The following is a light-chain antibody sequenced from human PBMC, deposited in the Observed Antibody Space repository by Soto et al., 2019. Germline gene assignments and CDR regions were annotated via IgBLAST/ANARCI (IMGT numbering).Light chain of an antibody. Sequence: EIIMTQSPATLSVSPGERATLSCRASQSVDNNLAWYQQKPGQAPRLLIYGASTRATGIPARFSGSRSGTEFTLTISSLQSEDFATYYCQQYDSYPYTFGQGTKLEIK. CDR2: GAS. J-gene: IGKJ2*01. CDR1: QSVDNN. CDR3: QQYDSYPYT. V-gene: IGKV3-15*01.